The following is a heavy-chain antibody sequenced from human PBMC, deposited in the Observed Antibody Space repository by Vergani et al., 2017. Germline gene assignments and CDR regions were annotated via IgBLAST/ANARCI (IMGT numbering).Heavy chain of an antibody. J-gene: IGHJ3*02. CDR3: ARTRSGWYTAFDI. CDR2: IYYSGST. CDR1: GGSISSSSYY. D-gene: IGHD6-19*01. V-gene: IGHV4-39*07. Sequence: QVQLQESGPGLVKPSETLSLTCTVSGGSISSSSYYWGWIRQPPGKGLEWIGSIYYSGSTYYNPSLKSRVTISVDTSKNQFSLKLSSVTAADTAVYYCARTRSGWYTAFDIWGQGTMVTVSS.